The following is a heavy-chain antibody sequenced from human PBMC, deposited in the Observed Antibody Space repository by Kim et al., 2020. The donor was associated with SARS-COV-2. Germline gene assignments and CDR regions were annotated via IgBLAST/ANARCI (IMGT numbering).Heavy chain of an antibody. CDR2: INPSGGST. V-gene: IGHV1-46*01. J-gene: IGHJ5*02. CDR3: ARERRVRIVVVPAAIGNWFDP. CDR1: GYTFTSYY. Sequence: ASVKVSCKASGYTFTSYYMHWVRQAPGQGLEWMGIINPSGGSTSYAQKFQGRVTMTRDTSTSTVYMELSSLRSEDTAVYYCARERRVRIVVVPAAIGNWFDPWGQGTLVTVSS. D-gene: IGHD2-2*02.